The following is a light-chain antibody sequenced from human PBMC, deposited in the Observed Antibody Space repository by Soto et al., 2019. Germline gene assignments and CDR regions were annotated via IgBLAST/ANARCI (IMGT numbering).Light chain of an antibody. V-gene: IGKV3-15*01. J-gene: IGKJ5*01. CDR1: QSVSSN. CDR2: GAS. CDR3: QQYNNWPRT. Sequence: EIVLTQSPASLSLSPGERATLSCRASQSVSSNLAWYQQKPGQAPRLLIYGASTRATGIPARFSGSGSGTEFTLTISSLQSEDFAVYYCQQYNNWPRTFGQGTRREIK.